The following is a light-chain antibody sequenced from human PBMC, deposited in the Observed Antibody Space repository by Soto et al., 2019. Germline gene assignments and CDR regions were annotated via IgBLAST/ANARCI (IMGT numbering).Light chain of an antibody. CDR3: QQYASLPLT. J-gene: IGKJ4*01. CDR2: DAL. CDR1: QDIGRH. V-gene: IGKV1-33*01. Sequence: DTPMTQSPPSLSASVGDRVTITCQASQDIGRHLNWYQQKTGKAPQVLLYDALNLQTGVPSRFSGSGSGTDFAFTIISLQPEDTATYYCQQYASLPLTFGGGTKVEIK.